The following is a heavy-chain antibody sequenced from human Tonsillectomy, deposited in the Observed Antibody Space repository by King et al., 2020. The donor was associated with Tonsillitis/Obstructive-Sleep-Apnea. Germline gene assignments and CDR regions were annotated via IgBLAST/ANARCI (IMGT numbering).Heavy chain of an antibody. CDR1: GFTVSSNY. Sequence: VQLQESGGGLIQPGGSLRLSCAASGFTVSSNYMSWVRQAPGEGLEWVSVFYSGGNKYYADSVKGRFTISRDNSKNTLYLQRNSLRAEDTAVYYCAREAATVTPPIIYYYYMDVWGKGTTVTVSS. D-gene: IGHD4-11*01. CDR2: FYSGGNK. J-gene: IGHJ6*03. CDR3: AREAATVTPPIIYYYYMDV. V-gene: IGHV3-53*01.